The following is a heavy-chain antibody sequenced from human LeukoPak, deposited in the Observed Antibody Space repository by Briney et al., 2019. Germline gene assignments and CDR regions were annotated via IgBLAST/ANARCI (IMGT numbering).Heavy chain of an antibody. CDR1: GFTFSSYG. CDR2: IWYDGSNK. D-gene: IGHD6-19*01. V-gene: IGHV3-30*19. Sequence: GGSLRLSCAASGFTFSSYGMHWVRQAPGKGLEWVAVIWYDGSNKYYADSVKGRFTISRDNSKNTLYLQMNSLGAEDTAVYYCARDSSGWYPIYYYYYYGMDVWGQGTTVTVSS. J-gene: IGHJ6*02. CDR3: ARDSSGWYPIYYYYYYGMDV.